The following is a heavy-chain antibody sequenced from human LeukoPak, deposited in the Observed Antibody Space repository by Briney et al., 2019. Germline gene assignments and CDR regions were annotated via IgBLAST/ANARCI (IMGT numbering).Heavy chain of an antibody. J-gene: IGHJ4*02. D-gene: IGHD5-24*01. CDR3: AKDGTVEMATMDFDY. Sequence: PGGSLRLSCAASGFTFSSYGMHWVRQAPGKGLEWVAFIRYDGSNKYYADSVKGRFTISRDNSKNTLYLQMNSLRAEDTAVYYCAKDGTVEMATMDFDYWGQGTLVTVSS. CDR2: IRYDGSNK. CDR1: GFTFSSYG. V-gene: IGHV3-30*02.